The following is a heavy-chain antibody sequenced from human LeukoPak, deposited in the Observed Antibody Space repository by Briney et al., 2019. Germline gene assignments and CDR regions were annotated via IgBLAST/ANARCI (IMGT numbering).Heavy chain of an antibody. V-gene: IGHV4-59*01. J-gene: IGHJ6*02. D-gene: IGHD3-3*02. Sequence: SETLSLTCTASGVSISGNYWGWLRQAPGKGLEWIGYIYHSGSTTYSPSLKSRVTISVDASNNQFSLKLSTVTAADTAVYYCARDSNSYGMDVWGQGTTVTVSS. CDR1: GVSISGNY. CDR3: ARDSNSYGMDV. CDR2: IYHSGST.